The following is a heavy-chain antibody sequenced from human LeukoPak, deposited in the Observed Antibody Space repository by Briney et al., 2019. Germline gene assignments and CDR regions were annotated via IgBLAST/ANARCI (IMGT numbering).Heavy chain of an antibody. J-gene: IGHJ4*02. V-gene: IGHV3-21*01. Sequence: GGSLRLSCAASGFTFSSYSMNWVRQAPGKGLEWVSSISSSSSYIYYADSVKGRFTISRDNAKNSLYLQMNSLRAEDTAVYYCAKESGSRYYYGSGSYYIDYWGQGTLVTVSS. CDR1: GFTFSSYS. CDR3: AKESGSRYYYGSGSYYIDY. D-gene: IGHD3-10*01. CDR2: ISSSSSYI.